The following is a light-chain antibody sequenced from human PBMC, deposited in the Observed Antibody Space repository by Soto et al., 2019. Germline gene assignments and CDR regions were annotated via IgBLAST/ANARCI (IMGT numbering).Light chain of an antibody. Sequence: EIVMTQSPAPLSVSPGERATLSCRASQSVSSNLAWYQQKPGQAPRLLIYGASTRANGIPARFSCSGSGTEFTVTISSLQSEAFAVYYCQQYNNWPRTFRQGTKVEIK. CDR1: QSVSSN. CDR2: GAS. CDR3: QQYNNWPRT. V-gene: IGKV3-15*01. J-gene: IGKJ1*01.